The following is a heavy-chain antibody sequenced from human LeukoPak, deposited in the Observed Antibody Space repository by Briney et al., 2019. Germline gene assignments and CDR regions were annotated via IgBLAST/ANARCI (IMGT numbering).Heavy chain of an antibody. Sequence: GGSRRLSCAASGFTFSSYAMSWVRQAPGKGLEWVSAISGSGGSTYYADSVKGRFTISRDNSKNTLYLQMNSLRAEDTAVYYCAKDLASVTTGFDYWGQGTLVTVSS. V-gene: IGHV3-23*01. CDR3: AKDLASVTTGFDY. CDR1: GFTFSSYA. J-gene: IGHJ4*02. D-gene: IGHD4-17*01. CDR2: ISGSGGST.